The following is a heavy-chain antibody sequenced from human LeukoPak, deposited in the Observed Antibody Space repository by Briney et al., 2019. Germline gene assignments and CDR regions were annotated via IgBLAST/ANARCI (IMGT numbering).Heavy chain of an antibody. J-gene: IGHJ4*02. Sequence: GRSLRLSCEASGFTIDDYAMHWVRQAPGKGLEWVSGISWNSGSIGYADSVKGRFTISRDNAKNSLYLQMNSLRAEDTALYYCAKDISSGWYILDYWGQGTLVTVSS. V-gene: IGHV3-9*01. CDR1: GFTIDDYA. CDR2: ISWNSGSI. D-gene: IGHD6-19*01. CDR3: AKDISSGWYILDY.